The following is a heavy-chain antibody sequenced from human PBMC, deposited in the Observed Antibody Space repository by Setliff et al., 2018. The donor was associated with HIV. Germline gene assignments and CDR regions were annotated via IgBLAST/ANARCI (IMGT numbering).Heavy chain of an antibody. Sequence: GGSLRLSCAASGFIFSTYAMNWVRQAPGKGLEWVSAISQGGHNTYYADSVKGRFTISRDNSRNTLYLQMSSLRAEDTAVYYCAKEDVITGRGAFDYWGQGTPVTSPQ. CDR3: AKEDVITGRGAFDY. CDR2: ISQGGHNT. CDR1: GFIFSTYA. V-gene: IGHV3-23*01. D-gene: IGHD1-20*01. J-gene: IGHJ4*02.